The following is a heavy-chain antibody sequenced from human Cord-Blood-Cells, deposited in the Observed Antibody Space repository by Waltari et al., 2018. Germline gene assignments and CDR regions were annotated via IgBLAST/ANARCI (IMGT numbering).Heavy chain of an antibody. CDR1: GGSISSGGYY. J-gene: IGHJ6*02. Sequence: QVQLQESGPGLVKPSQTLSLTCTVSGGSISSGGYYWSWIRQHPGKGLEWLGYIYYSGSTDSHPSLKSRVTISVDTSKNQFSLKLSSVTAADTAVYYCARGLVYDSSGYYYYYGMDVWGQGTTVTVSS. D-gene: IGHD3-22*01. V-gene: IGHV4-31*03. CDR3: ARGLVYDSSGYYYYYGMDV. CDR2: IYYSGST.